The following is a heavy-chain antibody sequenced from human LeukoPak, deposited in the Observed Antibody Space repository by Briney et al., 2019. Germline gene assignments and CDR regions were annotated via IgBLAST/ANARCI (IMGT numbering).Heavy chain of an antibody. CDR1: GFWFSSYA. Sequence: PGGSLRLSCAASGFWFSSYAMHWVRQVPGKRLEYVSAIGSNGRNTYYADTVKGRFPIYRDNSKNTLYLQMDSLRAEDMAVYYGARARGYLDYWGQGTLVTVSS. CDR3: ARARGYLDY. CDR2: IGSNGRNT. J-gene: IGHJ4*02. V-gene: IGHV3-64*02. D-gene: IGHD5-12*01.